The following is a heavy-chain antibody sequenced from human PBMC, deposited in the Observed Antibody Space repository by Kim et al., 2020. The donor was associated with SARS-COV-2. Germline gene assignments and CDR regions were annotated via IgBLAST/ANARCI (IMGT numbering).Heavy chain of an antibody. V-gene: IGHV3-23*01. J-gene: IGHJ4*02. CDR3: AKHPTASCYTGLDY. Sequence: ESVKVRFTISRENSRDTLFLQMNSLRAEDTAIYYCAKHPTASCYTGLDYWGQGTLVTVSS. D-gene: IGHD2-2*02.